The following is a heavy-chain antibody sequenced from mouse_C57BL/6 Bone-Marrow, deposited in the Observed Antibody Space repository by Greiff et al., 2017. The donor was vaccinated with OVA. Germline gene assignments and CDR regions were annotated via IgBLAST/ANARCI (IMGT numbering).Heavy chain of an antibody. J-gene: IGHJ2*01. Sequence: EVQWVESGGDLVKPGGSLKLSCAASGFTFSSYGMSWVRQTPDKRLEWVATISSGGSYTYYPDSVKGRFTISRDNAKNTLYLQMSSLKSEDTAMYYCARRGTVPFDYWGQGTTLTVSS. CDR1: GFTFSSYG. V-gene: IGHV5-6*01. D-gene: IGHD1-1*01. CDR3: ARRGTVPFDY. CDR2: ISSGGSYT.